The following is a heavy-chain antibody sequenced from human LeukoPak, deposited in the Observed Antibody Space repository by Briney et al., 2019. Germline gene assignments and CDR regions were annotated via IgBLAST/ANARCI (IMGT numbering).Heavy chain of an antibody. CDR1: GFPISNYW. V-gene: IGHV3-7*02. CDR3: ARLLGMVTTFDI. D-gene: IGHD5-24*01. J-gene: IGHJ3*02. Sequence: PGGSLRLSCAASGFPISNYWMSWVRQAPGKGLEWVASISPDGSVEHYVDSVKGRFTISRDNAKNSLSLQMNSLRAEDTAVYYCARLLGMVTTFDIWGQGTVVTVSS. CDR2: ISPDGSVE.